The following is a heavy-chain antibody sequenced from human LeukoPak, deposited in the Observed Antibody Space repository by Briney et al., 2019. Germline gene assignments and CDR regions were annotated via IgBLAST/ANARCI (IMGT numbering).Heavy chain of an antibody. CDR2: ISSSSSYI. J-gene: IGHJ4*02. Sequence: PGGSLRLSCAASGFTFSSYAMSWVRQAPGKGLEWVSSISSSSSYIYYADSVKGRFTISRDNAKNSLYLQMNSLRAEDTAVYYCARGAWVVRGVIMFDYWGQGTLVTVSS. CDR3: ARGAWVVRGVIMFDY. CDR1: GFTFSSYA. D-gene: IGHD3-10*01. V-gene: IGHV3-21*01.